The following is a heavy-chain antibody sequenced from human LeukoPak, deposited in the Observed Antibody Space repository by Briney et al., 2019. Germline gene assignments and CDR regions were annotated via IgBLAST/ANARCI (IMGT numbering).Heavy chain of an antibody. J-gene: IGHJ4*02. D-gene: IGHD5-18*01. Sequence: PGGSLRLSCAASGLTFSSYWMHWVRQAPGKGLVWVSRINSDGSSTSYADSVKGRFTTSRDNAKNSLYLEMNSLRGEDTALYYCSRCEYNYGWAYFDYWGQGTLVTVSS. CDR1: GLTFSSYW. CDR3: SRCEYNYGWAYFDY. CDR2: INSDGSST. V-gene: IGHV3-74*01.